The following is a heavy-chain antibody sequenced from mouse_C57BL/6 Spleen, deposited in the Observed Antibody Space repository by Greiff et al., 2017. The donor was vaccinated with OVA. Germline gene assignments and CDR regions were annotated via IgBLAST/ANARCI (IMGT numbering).Heavy chain of an antibody. Sequence: QVQLQQPGAELVRPGSSVKLSCKASGYTFTSYWMHWVKQRPIQGLEWIGNIDPSDSETHYNQKFKDKATLTVDKSSSTAYMQLSSLTSEDSAVYYCARIYDGYGYFDYGGQGTTLTVSS. CDR2: IDPSDSET. J-gene: IGHJ2*01. V-gene: IGHV1-52*01. CDR1: GYTFTSYW. D-gene: IGHD2-3*01. CDR3: ARIYDGYGYFDY.